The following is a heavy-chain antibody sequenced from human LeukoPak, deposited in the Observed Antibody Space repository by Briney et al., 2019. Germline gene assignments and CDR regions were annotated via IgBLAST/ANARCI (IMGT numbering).Heavy chain of an antibody. CDR1: GFTFDDYA. CDR3: AKEGGGPYYYYYYMDV. Sequence: GGSLRLSCAASGFTFDDYAMHWVRQAPGKGLEWVSGISWNSGSIGYADSVKGRFTISRDNAKNSLYLQMNSLRAEDTALYYCAKEGGGPYYYYYYMDVWGKGTTVTISS. CDR2: ISWNSGSI. J-gene: IGHJ6*03. D-gene: IGHD2-15*01. V-gene: IGHV3-9*01.